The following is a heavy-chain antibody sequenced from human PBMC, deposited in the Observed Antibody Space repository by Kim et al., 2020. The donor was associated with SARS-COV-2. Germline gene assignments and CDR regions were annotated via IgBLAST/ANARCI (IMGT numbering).Heavy chain of an antibody. CDR3: ARDLVRGERTGPGGSCSDY. V-gene: IGHV3-30*04. D-gene: IGHD2-15*01. Sequence: GGSLRLSCAASGFTFSSYAMHWVRQAPGKGLEWVAVISYDGSNKYYADSVKGRFTISRDNSKNTLYLQMNSLRAEDTAVYYCARDLVRGERTGPGGSCSDYWGQGTLVTLSS. J-gene: IGHJ4*02. CDR2: ISYDGSNK. CDR1: GFTFSSYA.